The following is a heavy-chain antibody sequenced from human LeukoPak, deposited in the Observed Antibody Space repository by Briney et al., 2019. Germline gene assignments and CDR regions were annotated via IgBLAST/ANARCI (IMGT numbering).Heavy chain of an antibody. D-gene: IGHD2-21*02. J-gene: IGHJ4*02. Sequence: PGGSLRLSCAASGFTFSSYAMSLVRQAPGKGLEWVSATSGSGGSTYYADSVKGRFTISRDNSKSTLYLQMNSLRAEDTAVYYCAKAPIVVVTANDYYFDYWGQGTLVTVSS. CDR3: AKAPIVVVTANDYYFDY. CDR2: TSGSGGST. V-gene: IGHV3-23*01. CDR1: GFTFSSYA.